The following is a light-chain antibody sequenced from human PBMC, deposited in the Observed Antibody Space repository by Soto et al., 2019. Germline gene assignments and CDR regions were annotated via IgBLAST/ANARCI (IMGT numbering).Light chain of an antibody. CDR1: QSLLHITGETF. V-gene: IGKV2D-29*02. CDR2: EVS. CDR3: MQSTQLPPT. Sequence: DVVMTQPPLSLSVAPGQPASISCKSSQSLLHITGETFLFWYLQKPGQSPQLLIYEVSTRVSGVPDRFSGSGAGTDFTLEISRVETDDVGIYYCMQSTQLPPTFGQGTRLGIE. J-gene: IGKJ5*01.